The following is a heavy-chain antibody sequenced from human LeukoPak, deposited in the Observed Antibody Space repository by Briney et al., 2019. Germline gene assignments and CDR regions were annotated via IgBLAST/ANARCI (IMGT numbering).Heavy chain of an antibody. CDR1: GFTFSSYG. V-gene: IGHV3-30*18. J-gene: IGHJ4*02. Sequence: GGSLRLSCAASGFTFSSYGMHWVRQAPGKGLEWVAVISYDGSNKYYADSVKGRFTISRDNSKNMLYLQMNSLRAEDTAVYYCAKDGRWELLPTYFDYWGQGTLVTVSS. CDR3: AKDGRWELLPTYFDY. CDR2: ISYDGSNK. D-gene: IGHD1-26*01.